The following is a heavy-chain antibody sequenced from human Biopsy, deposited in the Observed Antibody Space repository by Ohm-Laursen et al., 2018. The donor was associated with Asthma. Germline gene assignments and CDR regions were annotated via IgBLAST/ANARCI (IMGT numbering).Heavy chain of an antibody. CDR3: ARFTASITIFGVVNNWFDP. Sequence: TLSLTCPVSGGSISSSSYYWGWIRQPPGKGLEWIGSIYYSGSTYYNPSLKSRFTISVDTSKNQFSLKLSSVTAADTAVYYCARFTASITIFGVVNNWFDPWGQGTLVTVSS. J-gene: IGHJ5*02. D-gene: IGHD3-3*01. V-gene: IGHV4-39*01. CDR2: IYYSGST. CDR1: GGSISSSSYY.